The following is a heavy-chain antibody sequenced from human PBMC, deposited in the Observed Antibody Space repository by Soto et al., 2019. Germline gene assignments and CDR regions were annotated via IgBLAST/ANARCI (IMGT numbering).Heavy chain of an antibody. J-gene: IGHJ4*02. D-gene: IGHD1-26*01. Sequence: EVQLVESGGGLIQPGGSLRLSCAASGFTVSSNYMSWVRQAPGKGLEWVSVIYSGGSTYYADSVKGRFTISSDNSKNTLYLQMNSLRAEDTAVYYCARSAMGATYFDYWGQGTRVTVSS. CDR1: GFTVSSNY. CDR2: IYSGGST. CDR3: ARSAMGATYFDY. V-gene: IGHV3-53*01.